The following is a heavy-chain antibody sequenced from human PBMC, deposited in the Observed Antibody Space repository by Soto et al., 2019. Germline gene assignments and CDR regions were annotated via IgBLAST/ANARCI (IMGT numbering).Heavy chain of an antibody. Sequence: ASVKVSCKXSGYTFTSYAMHWVRQAPGQRLEWMGWINAGNGNTKYSQKFQGRVTITRDTSASTAYMELSSLRSEDTAVYYCARGLDYYWFDPWGQGTLVTVSS. CDR3: ARGLDYYWFDP. D-gene: IGHD3-10*01. CDR2: INAGNGNT. CDR1: GYTFTSYA. V-gene: IGHV1-3*01. J-gene: IGHJ5*02.